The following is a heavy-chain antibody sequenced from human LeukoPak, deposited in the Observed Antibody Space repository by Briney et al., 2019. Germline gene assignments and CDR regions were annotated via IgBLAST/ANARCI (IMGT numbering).Heavy chain of an antibody. CDR1: GGSISTYY. CDR3: ARGYCSGATCYSFEY. V-gene: IGHV4-59*01. Sequence: SETLSLTCTVSGGSISTYYWSWIRQPPGKGLEWIGYIHYSGSANYNPSLKSRVTISVDASKNQFSLKLSSVTAADTAVYYCARGYCSGATCYSFEYWGQGTLVTVSS. D-gene: IGHD2-15*01. CDR2: IHYSGSA. J-gene: IGHJ4*02.